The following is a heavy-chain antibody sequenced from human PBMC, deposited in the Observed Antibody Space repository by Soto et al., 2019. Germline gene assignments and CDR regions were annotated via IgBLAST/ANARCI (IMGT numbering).Heavy chain of an antibody. J-gene: IGHJ4*02. CDR3: AREVQVHSPAFVY. CDR1: GGTFNTYA. V-gene: IGHV1-69*19. CDR2: ISPMFGEA. Sequence: QVQLVQSGAEMKKPGSSVKVSCQSSGGTFNTYAMNWVRQAPGQGPEWMGDISPMFGEANYAPKVPGRVTITPDESTGTSYLQLSSLTSEATALYFCAREVQVHSPAFVYWGQGTLVTVSS. D-gene: IGHD3-10*01.